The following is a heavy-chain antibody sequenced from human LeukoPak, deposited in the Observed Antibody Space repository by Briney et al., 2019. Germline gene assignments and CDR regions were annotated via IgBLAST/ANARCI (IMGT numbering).Heavy chain of an antibody. D-gene: IGHD6-19*01. CDR1: GFTFSSYA. CDR2: INSDGSST. Sequence: GGSLRLSCAASGFTFSSYAMSWVRQAPGKGLVWVSRINSDGSSTSYADSVKGRFTISRDNAKNTLYLQMNSLRAEDTAVYYCARRPYSSNAFDIWGQGTMVTVSS. CDR3: ARRPYSSNAFDI. J-gene: IGHJ3*02. V-gene: IGHV3-74*01.